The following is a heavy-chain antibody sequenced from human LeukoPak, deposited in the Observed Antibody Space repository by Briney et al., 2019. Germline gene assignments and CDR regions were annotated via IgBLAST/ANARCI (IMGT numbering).Heavy chain of an antibody. CDR3: AKDLDILTGYQY. J-gene: IGHJ4*02. D-gene: IGHD3-9*01. CDR1: GFTVSTNY. Sequence: GGSLRLSCAASGFTVSTNYMSWVRQAPGKGLEWVSAISGSGGSTYYADSVKGRFTISRDNSKNTLYLQMNSLRAEDTAVYYCAKDLDILTGYQYWGQGTLVTVSS. CDR2: ISGSGGST. V-gene: IGHV3-23*01.